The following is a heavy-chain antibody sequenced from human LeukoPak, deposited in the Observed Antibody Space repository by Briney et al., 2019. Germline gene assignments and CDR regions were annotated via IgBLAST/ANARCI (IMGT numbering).Heavy chain of an antibody. D-gene: IGHD2-15*01. CDR3: ARHGLYCSGGSCYSEYYFDY. J-gene: IGHJ4*02. CDR2: IYPHDSDT. CDR1: GYSFTSYW. Sequence: GESLKISCKGSGYSFTSYWIGWVRQMPGKGLEWMGIIYPHDSDTRYSPSFQGQVTISADKSISTAYLQWSSLKASDTAMYYCARHGLYCSGGSCYSEYYFDYWGQGTLVTVSS. V-gene: IGHV5-51*01.